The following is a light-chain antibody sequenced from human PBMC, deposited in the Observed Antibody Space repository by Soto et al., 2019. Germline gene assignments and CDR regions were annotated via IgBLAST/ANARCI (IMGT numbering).Light chain of an antibody. J-gene: IGLJ1*01. Sequence: QSALTQPASVSGSPGQSITISCSGTSSDVGTYNLVSWYQQYPGKAPRLMIYEVTKRPSGVSNRFSGSKSGNTAALTISGRQPEDEADYYCCSYAGSSSSIFGTGTKVTGL. CDR2: EVT. CDR3: CSYAGSSSSI. CDR1: SSDVGTYNL. V-gene: IGLV2-23*02.